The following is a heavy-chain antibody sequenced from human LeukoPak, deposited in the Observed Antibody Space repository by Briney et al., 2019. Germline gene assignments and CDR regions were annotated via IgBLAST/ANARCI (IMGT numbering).Heavy chain of an antibody. V-gene: IGHV1-8*01. J-gene: IGHJ4*02. CDR2: MNPNSGNT. CDR1: GYTFTNYD. CDR3: ARRGWELLGIDS. Sequence: ASVKVSCKASGYTFTNYDINCVRQATGQGLEWMGWMNPNSGNTGYAQKFQGRVTMTRDTSISTAYMELSSLKSEDTAVYYCARRGWELLGIDSWGQGTLVTVSS. D-gene: IGHD2-15*01.